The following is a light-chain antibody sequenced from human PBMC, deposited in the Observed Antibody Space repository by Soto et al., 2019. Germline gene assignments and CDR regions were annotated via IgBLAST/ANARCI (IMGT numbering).Light chain of an antibody. CDR2: AAS. V-gene: IGKV1-6*01. Sequence: AIQLTQSPSSLYASVGDRVTITCRASQAIRTALGWYQQKPGKVPKLLIYAASSLQSGVPSRFSRCGSGTDFTLTISSLQHEDFATYYCLLDFRYFWAFGQGTKVEIK. CDR3: LLDFRYFWA. CDR1: QAIRTA. J-gene: IGKJ1*01.